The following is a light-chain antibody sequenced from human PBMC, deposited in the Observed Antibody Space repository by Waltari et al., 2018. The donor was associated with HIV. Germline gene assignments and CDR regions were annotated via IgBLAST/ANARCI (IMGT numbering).Light chain of an antibody. Sequence: ALTQPPPAPGPPGRPVTSPSTEVNSELSMTNFATWYQQHPGKAPKLMLYEVNKRPSGVSHRFSGAKSGSVASLTVSGLQADDEADYYCSSYAGRDIRVVFGGGTKLTVL. CDR1: NSELSMTNF. J-gene: IGLJ2*01. CDR3: SSYAGRDIRVV. CDR2: EVN. V-gene: IGLV2-8*01.